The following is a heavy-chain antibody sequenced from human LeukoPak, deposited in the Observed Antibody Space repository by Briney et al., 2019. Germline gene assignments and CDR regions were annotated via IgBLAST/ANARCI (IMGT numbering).Heavy chain of an antibody. V-gene: IGHV4-59*01. CDR3: ARDSGDYGGNPYYFDY. Sequence: PSETLSLTCTVSGGSISSYYWSWIRQTPGKGLEWIGYMYYSGSSTYNPSLKSRVSISVDTSKNQFSLKLNSVTAADTAIYYCARDSGDYGGNPYYFDYWGPGTLVTVSS. D-gene: IGHD4-23*01. CDR2: MYYSGSS. J-gene: IGHJ4*02. CDR1: GGSISSYY.